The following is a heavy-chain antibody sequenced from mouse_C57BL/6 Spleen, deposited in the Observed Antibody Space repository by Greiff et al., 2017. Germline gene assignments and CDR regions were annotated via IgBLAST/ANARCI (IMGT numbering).Heavy chain of an antibody. J-gene: IGHJ3*01. CDR1: GYTFTDYE. CDR3: TRGPRQLRPSFAY. Sequence: VQLQESGAELVRPGASVTLSCKASGYTFTDYEMHWVKQTPVHGLEWIGAIDPETGGTAYNQKFKGKAILTADKSSSTAYMELRSLTSEDSAVYYCTRGPRQLRPSFAYWGQGTLVTVSA. V-gene: IGHV1-15*01. D-gene: IGHD3-2*02. CDR2: IDPETGGT.